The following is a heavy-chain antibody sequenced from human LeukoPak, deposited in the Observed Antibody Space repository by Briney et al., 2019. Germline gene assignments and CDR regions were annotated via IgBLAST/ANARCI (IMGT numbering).Heavy chain of an antibody. CDR1: GFTVSSNY. CDR3: ARVVSAPVPDTFDI. V-gene: IGHV4-59*02. D-gene: IGHD2-21*01. J-gene: IGHJ3*02. CDR2: IYYSGST. Sequence: GSLRLSCAASGFTVSSNYMSWIRQPPGKGLEWIGYIYYSGSTNYNPSLKSRVTISVDTSKNQFSLKLSSVTAADTAVYYCARVVSAPVPDTFDIWAKGQWSPSLQ.